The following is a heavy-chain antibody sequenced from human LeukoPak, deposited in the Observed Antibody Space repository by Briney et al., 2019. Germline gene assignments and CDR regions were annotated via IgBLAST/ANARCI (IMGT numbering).Heavy chain of an antibody. CDR2: ISAYNGNT. CDR1: GYTFTVYY. Sequence: ASVTVSFTASGYTFTVYYMHWVRQAPGQGHEWMGWISAYNGNTNYAQKLQGRVTMTTDTSTSTAYMELRSLRSDDTAVYYCATPGPVEMATMAYWGQGTLVTVSS. V-gene: IGHV1-18*04. CDR3: ATPGPVEMATMAY. J-gene: IGHJ4*02. D-gene: IGHD5-24*01.